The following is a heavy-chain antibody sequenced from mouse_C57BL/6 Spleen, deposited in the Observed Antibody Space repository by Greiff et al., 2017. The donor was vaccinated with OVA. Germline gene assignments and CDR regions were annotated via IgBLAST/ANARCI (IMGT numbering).Heavy chain of an antibody. J-gene: IGHJ2*01. Sequence: QVQLQQSGPELVKPGASVKISCKASGYAFSSSWMNWVKQRPGKGLEWIGRIYPGDGDTTYNGQFKGKATLTADKSSSTAYMQLSSLTSEDSAVYFCARGGYYSNNGAIFGYWGQGTTLTVSS. CDR1: GYAFSSSW. CDR3: ARGGYYSNNGAIFGY. V-gene: IGHV1-82*01. CDR2: IYPGDGDT. D-gene: IGHD2-5*01.